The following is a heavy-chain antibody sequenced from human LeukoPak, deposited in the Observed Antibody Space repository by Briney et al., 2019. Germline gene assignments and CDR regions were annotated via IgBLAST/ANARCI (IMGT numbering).Heavy chain of an antibody. J-gene: IGHJ3*01. CDR1: GYIFSTYW. CDR2: IYPGDSDT. D-gene: IGHD3-22*01. CDR3: ARPNITSYYDSRGSDAFDV. V-gene: IGHV5-51*01. Sequence: GESLKISCKGSGYIFSTYWIAWVRQVPGKGLEWMGIIYPGDSDTRYSPSFQGQVTISADKSVSAAYLHWSSLKASDTAIYYCARPNITSYYDSRGSDAFDVWGQGTMVTVSS.